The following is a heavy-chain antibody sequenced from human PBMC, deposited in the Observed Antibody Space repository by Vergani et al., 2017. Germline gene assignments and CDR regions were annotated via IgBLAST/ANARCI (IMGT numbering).Heavy chain of an antibody. D-gene: IGHD5-24*01. CDR3: ARGHGATITGAQAWFDY. V-gene: IGHV4-30-2*01. CDR1: GGSISSGGYS. CDR2: IYHIGST. Sequence: QLQLQESGSGLVKPSQTLSLTCAVSGGSISSGGYSWSWIRQPPGKGLEWIGYIYHIGSTYYNPSLKSRVTISVDRSKNQVSLKLSSVTAADTAVYYCARGHGATITGAQAWFDYWGQGTLVTVSS. J-gene: IGHJ4*02.